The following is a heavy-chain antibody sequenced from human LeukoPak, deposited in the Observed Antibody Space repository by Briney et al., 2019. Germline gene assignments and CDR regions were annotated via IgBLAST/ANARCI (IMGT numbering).Heavy chain of an antibody. CDR2: IYPGDSDT. CDR1: GYSFTTYW. CDR3: ARRGGLYGSGSYRLDP. J-gene: IGHJ5*02. V-gene: IGHV5-51*01. D-gene: IGHD3-10*01. Sequence: GESLKISCKGSGYSFTTYWIGWVRQMPGKGLEWMGIIYPGDSDTRYSPSFQGQVTISADKSISTAYLQWSSLKASDTAMYYCARRGGLYGSGSYRLDPWGQGTLVTVSS.